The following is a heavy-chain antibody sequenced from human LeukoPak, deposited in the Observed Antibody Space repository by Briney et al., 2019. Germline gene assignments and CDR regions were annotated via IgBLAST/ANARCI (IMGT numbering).Heavy chain of an antibody. D-gene: IGHD5-12*01. V-gene: IGHV4-39*07. J-gene: IGHJ4*02. CDR2: IYYDGST. CDR1: GGSISSSSYY. Sequence: PSETLSLTCTVSGGSISSSSYYWGWIRQPPGKGLEWIGSIYYDGSTYYNPSLKSRVTISVDTSKNQFSLKLSSVTAADTAVYYCARDWGYSGYDFGGAFDYWGQGTLVTVSS. CDR3: ARDWGYSGYDFGGAFDY.